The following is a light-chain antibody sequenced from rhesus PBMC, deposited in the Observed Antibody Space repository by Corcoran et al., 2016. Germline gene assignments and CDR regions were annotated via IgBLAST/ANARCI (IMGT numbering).Light chain of an antibody. CDR1: QGISSY. J-gene: IGKJ2*01. V-gene: IGKV1-28*01. CDR2: AAS. Sequence: DIQMTQSPSSLSASVGDTVTITCRASQGISSYLNWFTQKPGKAPKLLIYAASSLESGVPSRFSGSGSGTEFTITISSRQPEDFAAYYCLQHNSYPYSFGQGTKVEIK. CDR3: LQHNSYPYS.